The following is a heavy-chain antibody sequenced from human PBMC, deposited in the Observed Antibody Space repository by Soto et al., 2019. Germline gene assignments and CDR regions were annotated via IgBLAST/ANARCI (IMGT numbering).Heavy chain of an antibody. CDR2: IYYTGNT. V-gene: IGHV4-61*01. D-gene: IGHD5-18*01. CDR1: GGSVSSASYY. CDR3: ARDIRGYSRAFDY. Sequence: SETLSLTCTVSGGSVSSASYYWTWIRHPPGKGLEWIGYIYYTGNTNYNPSLKSRVTISVDTSKNQFSLKLTSVTAADTALYYCARDIRGYSRAFDYWGQG. J-gene: IGHJ4*02.